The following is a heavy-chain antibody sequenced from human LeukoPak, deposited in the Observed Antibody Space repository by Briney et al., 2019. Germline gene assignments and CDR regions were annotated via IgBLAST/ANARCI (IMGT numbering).Heavy chain of an antibody. J-gene: IGHJ4*02. CDR3: ARDTYYYDSSGYYPLDY. Sequence: ASVKVSCKASGYTFTCYYMHWVRQAPGQGLEWMGIINPSGGSTSYAQKFQGRVTMTRDMSTSTVYMELSSLRSEDTAVYYCARDTYYYDSSGYYPLDYWGQGTLVTVSS. CDR2: INPSGGST. CDR1: GYTFTCYY. V-gene: IGHV1-46*01. D-gene: IGHD3-22*01.